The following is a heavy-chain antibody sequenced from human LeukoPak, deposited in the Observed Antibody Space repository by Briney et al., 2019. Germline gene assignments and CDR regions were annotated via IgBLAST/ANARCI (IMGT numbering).Heavy chain of an antibody. J-gene: IGHJ3*02. D-gene: IGHD3-22*01. V-gene: IGHV4-59*01. CDR3: ARATYFYDSSGYTGDAFDI. Sequence: EILSLTCTVSGGSISSYYWSWIRQPPGKGLEWIGYIYYSGSTNYNPSLKSRVTISVDTSKNQFSLKLSSVTAAGTAVYYCARATYFYDSSGYTGDAFDIWGQGTMVTVSS. CDR1: GGSISSYY. CDR2: IYYSGST.